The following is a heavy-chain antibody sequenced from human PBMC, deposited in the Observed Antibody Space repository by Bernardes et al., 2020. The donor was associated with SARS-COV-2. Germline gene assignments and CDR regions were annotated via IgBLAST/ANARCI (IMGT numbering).Heavy chain of an antibody. Sequence: SETLSLTCTVSGASFGYFYWSWIRQPPGRGLEWIGYFYQRGTPIYNHSLRDRVTISADMSTNRIFLSLKYVTAADTAVYYCVRHGAPYCSRPDCIDKYLQYWGQGSLVIDAS. D-gene: IGHD6-13*01. CDR2: FYQRGTP. CDR1: GASFGYFY. CDR3: VRHGAPYCSRPDCIDKYLQY. V-gene: IGHV4-59*08. J-gene: IGHJ1*01.